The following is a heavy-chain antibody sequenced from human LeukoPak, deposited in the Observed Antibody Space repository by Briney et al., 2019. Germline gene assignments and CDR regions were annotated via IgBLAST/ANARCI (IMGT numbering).Heavy chain of an antibody. Sequence: SETLSLTCTVSGGSISSYYWSWIRQPPGKGLEWIGYIYYSGSTNYNPSLKSRVTISVDTSKNQFSLKLSSVTAADTAVYYCASTGRIAAAGTLIDYWGQGTLVTVSS. CDR3: ASTGRIAAAGTLIDY. D-gene: IGHD6-13*01. J-gene: IGHJ4*02. CDR1: GGSISSYY. CDR2: IYYSGST. V-gene: IGHV4-59*01.